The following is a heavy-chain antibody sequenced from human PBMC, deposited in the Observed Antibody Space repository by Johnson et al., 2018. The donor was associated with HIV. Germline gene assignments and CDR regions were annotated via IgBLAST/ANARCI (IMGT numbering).Heavy chain of an antibody. V-gene: IGHV3-74*02. J-gene: IGHJ3*02. D-gene: IGHD2-15*01. CDR3: ARAVCRGGSCYSHDAFDI. Sequence: VQLVESGGGLVQPGGSLRLSCAASGFTFSSYWMHWVRQAPGKGLVWVSRINSDGSSTSYADSVKGRFTISRDNAKNTLYLQMNSLRAEDTAVYYCARAVCRGGSCYSHDAFDIWGQGSMVTVSS. CDR2: INSDGSST. CDR1: GFTFSSYW.